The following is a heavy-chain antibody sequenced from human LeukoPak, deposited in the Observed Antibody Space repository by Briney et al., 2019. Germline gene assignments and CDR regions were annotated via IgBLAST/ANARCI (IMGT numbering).Heavy chain of an antibody. CDR1: GYTFTGYY. CDR3: ARDDLSFIAHSSSWPNDY. CDR2: ISAYNGNT. V-gene: IGHV1-18*04. Sequence: ASVKVSCKASGYTFTGYYMHWVRQAPGQGLEWMGWISAYNGNTNYAQKLQGRVTMTTDTSTSTAYMELRSLRSDDTAVYYCARDDLSFIAHSSSWPNDYWGQGTLVTVSS. D-gene: IGHD6-13*01. J-gene: IGHJ4*02.